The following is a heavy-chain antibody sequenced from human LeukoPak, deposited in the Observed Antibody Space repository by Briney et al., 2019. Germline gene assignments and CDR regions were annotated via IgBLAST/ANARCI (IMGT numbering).Heavy chain of an antibody. D-gene: IGHD3-10*01. CDR3: ARHGGITMVRGVLSAFDI. CDR1: GGSVSSYY. V-gene: IGHV4-59*08. J-gene: IGHJ3*02. Sequence: SETLSLTCTVSGGSVSSYYWSWIRQPPGKGLEWIGYIYYSGNTNYNPPLKSRVTISVDTSKNQFSLKLTSVTAADAAVYYCARHGGITMVRGVLSAFDIWGQGTMVTVSS. CDR2: IYYSGNT.